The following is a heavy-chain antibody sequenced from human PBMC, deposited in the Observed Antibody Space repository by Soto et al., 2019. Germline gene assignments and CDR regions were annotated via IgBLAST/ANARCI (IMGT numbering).Heavy chain of an antibody. Sequence: QVQLQESGPGLVKPSQTLSLTCTVSGGSISSGGYYWSWIRQHPGKGLEWIGYIYYSGSTYYNPSLTSRVTISVDTSKNQFSLKLSSVTAADTAVYYCARDQLGSHQFDYWGQGTLVTVSS. CDR3: ARDQLGSHQFDY. CDR2: IYYSGST. J-gene: IGHJ4*02. D-gene: IGHD6-13*01. V-gene: IGHV4-31*03. CDR1: GGSISSGGYY.